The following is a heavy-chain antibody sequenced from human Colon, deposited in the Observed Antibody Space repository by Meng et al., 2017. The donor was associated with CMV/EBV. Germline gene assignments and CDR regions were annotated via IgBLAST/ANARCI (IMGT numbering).Heavy chain of an antibody. CDR1: GYTFTGFD. CDR2: INPYSGRT. J-gene: IGHJ4*02. D-gene: IGHD6-25*01. Sequence: ASVKVSCKASGYTFTGFDIDWLRQTPGQGLQWMGTINPYSGRTAFAQHFQGRVTITRHTSISSVYMELSSLKSEDSALYFCARVTGIAAHKHFDHWGQGTLVTVSS. V-gene: IGHV1-8*03. CDR3: ARVTGIAAHKHFDH.